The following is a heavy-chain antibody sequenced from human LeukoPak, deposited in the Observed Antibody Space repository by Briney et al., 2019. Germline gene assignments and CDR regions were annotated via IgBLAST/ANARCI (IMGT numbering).Heavy chain of an antibody. CDR3: VKVLGAYIADY. CDR1: GFTFSSYA. Sequence: QPGGSLRLSCSASGFTFSSYAMHWVRQAPGQGLEYVSTITGNGGRTYYADSVKGRFTISRDNSKNTIYLQMSSLRPEDTAVYYCVKVLGAYIADYWGEGTLVTVSS. D-gene: IGHD3-3*02. V-gene: IGHV3-64D*09. CDR2: ITGNGGRT. J-gene: IGHJ4*02.